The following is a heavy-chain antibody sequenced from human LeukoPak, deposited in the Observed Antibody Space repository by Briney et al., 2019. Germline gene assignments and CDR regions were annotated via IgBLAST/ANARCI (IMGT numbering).Heavy chain of an antibody. V-gene: IGHV3-66*02. J-gene: IGHJ6*03. Sequence: GGSLRLSCAASGFTVSSNYISWVRQAPGKGLEWVSVIYSGGSTYYADSVKGRFTISRDNSKNTLYLQMNSLRAEDTAVYYCAREVTGTTRYYYYYYMDVWGKGTTVTVSS. CDR3: AREVTGTTRYYYYYYMDV. D-gene: IGHD1-7*01. CDR1: GFTVSSNY. CDR2: IYSGGST.